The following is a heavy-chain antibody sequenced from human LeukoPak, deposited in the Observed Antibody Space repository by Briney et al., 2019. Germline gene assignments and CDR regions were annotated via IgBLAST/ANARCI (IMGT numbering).Heavy chain of an antibody. J-gene: IGHJ4*02. V-gene: IGHV3-7*01. D-gene: IGHD5-12*01. CDR3: ARPTTIVATAPED. Sequence: PGGSLRLSRAASGFTFSSYWMSWVRQAPGKGLEWVANIKQDGSEKYYVDSVKGRFTISRDNAKNLLYLQMNSLRAEDTAVYYCARPTTIVATAPEDWGQGTLVTVSS. CDR2: IKQDGSEK. CDR1: GFTFSSYW.